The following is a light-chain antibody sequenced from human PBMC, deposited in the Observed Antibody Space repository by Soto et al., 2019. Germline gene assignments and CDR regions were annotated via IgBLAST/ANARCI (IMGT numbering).Light chain of an antibody. J-gene: IGLJ3*02. V-gene: IGLV3-21*02. Sequence: SYELTQPPSVSVAPGQTAMITCGGTNIGNKSVHWYQQRPGQAPVLVVYDDSDRPSGIPDRFSGSNSGNTATLIISRVEAGDEADHYCQVWDSSSDRWVFGGGTKLTVL. CDR2: DDS. CDR1: NIGNKS. CDR3: QVWDSSSDRWV.